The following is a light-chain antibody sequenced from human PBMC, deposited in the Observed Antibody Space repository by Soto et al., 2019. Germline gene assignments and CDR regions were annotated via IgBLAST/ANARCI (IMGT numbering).Light chain of an antibody. J-gene: IGKJ1*01. CDR3: QQYASTPSGT. Sequence: EIVLTQSPGTLSLSPGERATLSCRASQSVSSNYLAWYQQKHGQAPRLLIYGASSRATGIADRFSGSGSGTDFILTISRLEPEDFAVYYCQQYASTPSGTFGQGTKVEIK. CDR2: GAS. CDR1: QSVSSNY. V-gene: IGKV3-20*01.